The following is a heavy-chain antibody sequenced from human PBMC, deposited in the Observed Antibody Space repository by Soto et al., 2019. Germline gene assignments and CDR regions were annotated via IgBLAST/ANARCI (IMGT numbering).Heavy chain of an antibody. Sequence: QVQLQESGPGRVKHSGTLCLTCAVSGGSISSNNWWSWVRQRPGKGLEWIGEIYHSGSTNYTPSLKSRVTISVDKSKNQFSLKLSSVTAADTAVYYCARVGRGGSFDYWGQGTLVTVSS. CDR1: GGSISSNNW. CDR3: ARVGRGGSFDY. D-gene: IGHD3-10*01. V-gene: IGHV4-4*02. CDR2: IYHSGST. J-gene: IGHJ4*02.